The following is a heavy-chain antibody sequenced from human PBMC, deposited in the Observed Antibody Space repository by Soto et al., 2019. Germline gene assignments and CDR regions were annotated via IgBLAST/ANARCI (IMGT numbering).Heavy chain of an antibody. D-gene: IGHD5-12*01. Sequence: ASVKVSCKASGYIFTSFGLAWVRQAPGQGLEWVGWVGPFSGHTQSAQKFQDRVTLTTDASTRTAFMELRSLKSEDTAVYYCARDPSNSGYDFYFASWGQGTVVTVSS. V-gene: IGHV1-18*04. CDR2: VGPFSGHT. CDR1: GYIFTSFG. CDR3: ARDPSNSGYDFYFAS. J-gene: IGHJ4*02.